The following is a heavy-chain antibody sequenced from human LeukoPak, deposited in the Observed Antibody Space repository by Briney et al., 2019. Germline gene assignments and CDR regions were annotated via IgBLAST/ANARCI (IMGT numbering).Heavy chain of an antibody. CDR2: IYYSGST. CDR3: ARLGSRAAVAGTIDY. D-gene: IGHD6-19*01. CDR1: GGSISSYY. J-gene: IGHJ4*02. V-gene: IGHV4-59*08. Sequence: SETLSLTCTVSGGSISSYYWSWIRQPPGKGLEWIGYIYYSGSTNYNPSLKSRVTISVDTSKNQFSLKLSSVTAADTAVYYCARLGSRAAVAGTIDYWGQGTLVTVSS.